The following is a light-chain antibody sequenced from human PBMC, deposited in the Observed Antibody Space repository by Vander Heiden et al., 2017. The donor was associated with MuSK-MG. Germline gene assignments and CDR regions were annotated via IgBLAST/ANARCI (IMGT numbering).Light chain of an antibody. Sequence: QSVLTQPPSVSGAPGQRVPLSCTGSSSNIGAGYDVHWYQQLPGTAPNLLIYGNNNRPSGGTDRFSGSKSGTSASLAITGLQAEEEADYYCQAYGSSRSGHWVFGGGTKLTVL. J-gene: IGLJ3*02. CDR3: QAYGSSRSGHWV. CDR2: GNN. V-gene: IGLV1-40*01. CDR1: SSNIGAGYD.